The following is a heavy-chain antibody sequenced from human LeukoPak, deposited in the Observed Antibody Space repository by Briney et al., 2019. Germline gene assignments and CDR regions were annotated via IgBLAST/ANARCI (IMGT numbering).Heavy chain of an antibody. J-gene: IGHJ4*02. CDR3: AGDHSAMGVDY. Sequence: SETLSLTCTVSGGSISSYYWSWIRQPPGKGLEWIGYIYYSGSTNYNPSLKSRVTISVDTSKNQFSLKLSSVTAADTAVYYCAGDHSAMGVDYWGQGTLVTVSS. CDR2: IYYSGST. D-gene: IGHD5-18*01. CDR1: GGSISSYY. V-gene: IGHV4-59*01.